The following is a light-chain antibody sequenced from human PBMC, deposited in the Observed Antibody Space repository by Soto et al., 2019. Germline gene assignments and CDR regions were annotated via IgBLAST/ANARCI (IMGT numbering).Light chain of an antibody. V-gene: IGKV3-11*01. J-gene: IGKJ4*01. Sequence: EVVLTQSPAILSLSPGETATLSCRAGQPIRNDLGWYQQRPGQAPRLLIYRASNRATGIPDRFSGSGSGTDFTLTITRLALEDFAIYYCQQRDVWPLSFGGGTKVEIK. CDR1: QPIRND. CDR2: RAS. CDR3: QQRDVWPLS.